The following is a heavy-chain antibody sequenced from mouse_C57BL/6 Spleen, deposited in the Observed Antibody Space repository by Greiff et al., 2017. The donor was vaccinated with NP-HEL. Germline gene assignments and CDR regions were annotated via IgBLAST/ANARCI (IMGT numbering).Heavy chain of an antibody. CDR1: GFTFSSYA. Sequence: EVQLVESGGGLVKPGGSLKLSCAASGFTFSSYAMSWVRQTPEKRLEWVATISDGGSYTYYPDNVTGRFTISRDNAKNNLYLQMGHLKSEDTTMYYCAREPQFLVVGDWYIDVWGTGTTVTVSS. J-gene: IGHJ1*03. V-gene: IGHV5-4*01. D-gene: IGHD1-1*01. CDR3: AREPQFLVVGDWYIDV. CDR2: ISDGGSYT.